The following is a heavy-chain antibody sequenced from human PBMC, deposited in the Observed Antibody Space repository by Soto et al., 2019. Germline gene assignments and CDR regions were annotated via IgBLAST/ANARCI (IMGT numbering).Heavy chain of an antibody. CDR1: GFTFSSYG. Sequence: QVQLVESGGGVVQPGRSLRLSCAASGFTFSSYGMHWVRQAPGKGLEWVAVIWYDGSNKYYADSVKGRFTISRDNSKNTLYLQMNSLRADDTAVYYCARDGSIEDTAMVPYYYYYYMDVWGKGTTVTVSS. V-gene: IGHV3-33*01. CDR2: IWYDGSNK. D-gene: IGHD5-18*01. J-gene: IGHJ6*03. CDR3: ARDGSIEDTAMVPYYYYYYMDV.